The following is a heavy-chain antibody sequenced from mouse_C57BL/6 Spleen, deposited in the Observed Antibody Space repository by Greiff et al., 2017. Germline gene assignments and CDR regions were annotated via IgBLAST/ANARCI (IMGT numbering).Heavy chain of an antibody. CDR2: INPNNGGT. CDR3: ARSLGRGGYFDV. V-gene: IGHV1-26*01. J-gene: IGHJ1*03. CDR1: GYTFTDYY. Sequence: VQLQQSGPELVKPGASVKISCKASGYTFTDYYMNWVKQSHGKSLEWIGDINPNNGGTSYNQKFKGKATLTVDKSSSTAYMELRTLTSEDSAVYYCARSLGRGGYFDVWGTGTSVTVSS. D-gene: IGHD4-1*01.